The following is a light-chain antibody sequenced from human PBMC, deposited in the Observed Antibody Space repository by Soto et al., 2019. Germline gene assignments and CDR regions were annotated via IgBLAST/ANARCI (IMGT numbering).Light chain of an antibody. CDR2: EVS. CDR3: SSYTSSFWV. J-gene: IGLJ3*02. CDR1: SSDVGGYNY. V-gene: IGLV2-14*01. Sequence: QSALTQPASVSGSPGQSITISCTGTSSDVGGYNYVSWYQQHPGKAPKLMIYEVSNRPSGVSNRFSGSKSGNTASLTISGLQAEDEADYYGSSYTSSFWVFGGGTKLTVL.